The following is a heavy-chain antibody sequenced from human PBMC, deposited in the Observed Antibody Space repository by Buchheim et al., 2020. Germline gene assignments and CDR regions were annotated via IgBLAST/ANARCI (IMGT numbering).Heavy chain of an antibody. V-gene: IGHV3-11*01. Sequence: QVHLVESGGALVKPGGSLRLSCAASGFTFSDSYMSWIRQAPGKGLEWVSYISSSGHTIYYADSVKGRFTISRDTAKKSLYLQMNSLSAEDTAVYYCAKDLISGYWGQGTL. J-gene: IGHJ4*02. D-gene: IGHD3-10*01. CDR3: AKDLISGY. CDR1: GFTFSDSY. CDR2: ISSSGHTI.